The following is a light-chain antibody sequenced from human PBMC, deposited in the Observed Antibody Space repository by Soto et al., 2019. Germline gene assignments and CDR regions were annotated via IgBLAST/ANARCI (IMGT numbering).Light chain of an antibody. V-gene: IGLV9-49*01. CDR1: SGYSNYK. J-gene: IGLJ3*02. CDR3: GADHGSGSNFFWV. CDR2: VGTGGIVG. Sequence: QLVLTQPPSASASLGASVTLTCTLSSGYSNYKVDWYQQRPGKGPRFVMRVGTGGIVGSKGDGIPDRFSVLGSGLNRYLTIKNIQEEDESDYHCGADHGSGSNFFWVFVGGTQLTVL.